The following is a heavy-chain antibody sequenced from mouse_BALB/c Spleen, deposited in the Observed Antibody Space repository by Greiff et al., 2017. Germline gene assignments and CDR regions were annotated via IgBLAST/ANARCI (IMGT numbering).Heavy chain of an antibody. Sequence: EVQVVESGPGLVIPSQSLSLTCTVTGYSITSDYAWNWIRQFPGNKLEWMGYISYSGSTSYNPSLKSRISITRDTSKNQFFLQLNSVTTEDTATYYCASHGNFYAMDYWGQGTSVTVSS. V-gene: IGHV3-2*02. CDR3: ASHGNFYAMDY. J-gene: IGHJ4*01. CDR1: GYSITSDYA. D-gene: IGHD2-1*01. CDR2: ISYSGST.